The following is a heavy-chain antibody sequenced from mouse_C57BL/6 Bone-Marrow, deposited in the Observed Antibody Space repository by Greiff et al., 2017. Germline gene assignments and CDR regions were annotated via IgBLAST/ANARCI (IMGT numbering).Heavy chain of an antibody. CDR1: GFTFSSYG. D-gene: IGHD1-1*02. CDR2: ISSGGSYT. J-gene: IGHJ3*01. Sequence: EVHLVESGGDLVKPGGSLKLSCAASGFTFSSYGMSWVRQTPDKRLEWVATISSGGSYTYYPDSVKGRFTISRDNAKNTLYLQMSSLKSEDTAMDYCARGGGYWFAYWGQGTLVTVSA. CDR3: ARGGGYWFAY. V-gene: IGHV5-6*01.